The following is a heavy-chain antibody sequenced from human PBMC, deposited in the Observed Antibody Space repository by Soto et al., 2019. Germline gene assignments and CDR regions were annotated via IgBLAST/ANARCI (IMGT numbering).Heavy chain of an antibody. CDR2: IRGSGGST. CDR1: GFTFSSYA. Sequence: PGGSLRLSCAASGFTFSSYAMSWVGHAPGEGLEWVSAIRGSGGSTYYADSVKGRFTISRDNSKNTLYLQMNSLRAEDTAVYYCAKEYSSGWKAFDYWGQGNLVNVSS. J-gene: IGHJ4*02. V-gene: IGHV3-23*01. CDR3: AKEYSSGWKAFDY. D-gene: IGHD6-19*01.